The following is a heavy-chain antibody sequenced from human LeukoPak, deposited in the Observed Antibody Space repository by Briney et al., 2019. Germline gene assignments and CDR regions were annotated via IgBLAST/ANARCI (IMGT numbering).Heavy chain of an antibody. Sequence: GGSLRLSCAVSGFTFSSYDMSWVRQAPGKGLEWVSTINGNGGDTYYADSVKRRFTISRDNSKNTLYLQMNNLRGEDTAIYYCAAQYYCSSTSCPLAFNIWSQGRMVTVSS. CDR2: INGNGGDT. CDR3: AAQYYCSSTSCPLAFNI. V-gene: IGHV3-23*01. J-gene: IGHJ3*02. CDR1: GFTFSSYD. D-gene: IGHD2-2*01.